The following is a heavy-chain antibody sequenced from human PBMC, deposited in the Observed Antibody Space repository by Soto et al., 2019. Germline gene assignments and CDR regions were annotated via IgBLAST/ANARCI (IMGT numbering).Heavy chain of an antibody. Sequence: EVQVLESGGGLAQPGGSLRLSCAASGFTFSSYAISWVLQAPGNGLEWVSAISGSGGSPYYADSVKGRFTISRDNSKNTLDLQMNSLRAEDTAVYYWAKPGRGDYASWFDPWGQGTLVTVSS. D-gene: IGHD4-17*01. CDR3: AKPGRGDYASWFDP. CDR2: ISGSGGSP. V-gene: IGHV3-23*01. CDR1: GFTFSSYA. J-gene: IGHJ5*02.